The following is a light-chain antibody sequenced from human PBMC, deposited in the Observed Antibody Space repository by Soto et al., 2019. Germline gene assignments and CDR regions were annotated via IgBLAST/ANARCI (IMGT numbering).Light chain of an antibody. Sequence: EIVLTQSPGTLSLSPGEIATLSCSASQSVSSSYLAWYQQKPGQAPRLLIYGASSRATGIPDRFSGSGSGTEFTLTISSLQSEDFAVYYCQQYGSSPETFGQGTKVDIK. CDR2: GAS. J-gene: IGKJ1*01. V-gene: IGKV3-20*01. CDR3: QQYGSSPET. CDR1: QSVSSSY.